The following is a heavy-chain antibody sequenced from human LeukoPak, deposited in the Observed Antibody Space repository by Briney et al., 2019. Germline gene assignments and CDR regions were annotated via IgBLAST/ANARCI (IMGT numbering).Heavy chain of an antibody. CDR2: INPSGGST. CDR1: GYTFTSYY. J-gene: IGHJ3*02. Sequence: GASVKVSCKASGYTFTSYYMHWVRQAPGQGLEWMGIINPSGGSTSYAQKFQGRVTMTRDMSTSTVYMELSSLRSEDTAVYYCARGKFEYSSSSQAFDIWGQGTMVTVSS. CDR3: ARGKFEYSSSSQAFDI. D-gene: IGHD6-6*01. V-gene: IGHV1-46*01.